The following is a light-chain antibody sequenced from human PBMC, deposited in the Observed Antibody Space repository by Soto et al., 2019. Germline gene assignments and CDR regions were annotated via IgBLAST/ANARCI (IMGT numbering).Light chain of an antibody. J-gene: IGKJ5*01. CDR1: QGSSSW. Sequence: DIQMTQSPSTPCASVGDRVTITCRDRQGSSSWLAWYQQKPGKAPKLLIYDASSLESGVPSRFSGSVSGTEFTLTISSLQPDDFATYYCQQYNSYPHTFGQGTRLEIK. CDR3: QQYNSYPHT. V-gene: IGKV1-5*01. CDR2: DAS.